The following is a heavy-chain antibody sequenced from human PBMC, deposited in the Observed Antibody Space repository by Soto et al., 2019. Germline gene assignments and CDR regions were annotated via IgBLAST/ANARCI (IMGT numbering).Heavy chain of an antibody. J-gene: IGHJ4*02. D-gene: IGHD2-15*01. CDR2: IIPILGIA. Sequence: QVQLVQSGAEVQKPGSSVKVSCKASGGTFSSYTISWVRQAPGQGLEWMGRIIPILGIANYAQKFQGRVTITADKSTSTAYMELSSLRSEDTAVYYCARVGGGYCSGGSCSWGQGTLVTVSS. CDR1: GGTFSSYT. V-gene: IGHV1-69*02. CDR3: ARVGGGYCSGGSCS.